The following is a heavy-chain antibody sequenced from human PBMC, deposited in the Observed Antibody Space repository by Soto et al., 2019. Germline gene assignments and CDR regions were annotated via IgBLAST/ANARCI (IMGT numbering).Heavy chain of an antibody. V-gene: IGHV3-23*01. Sequence: PGGSLRLSCAASGFTFSNYAMSWVRQAPGKGPEWVSSISGRSGSTYYRDSVKGRFTISRDNSNNTLYLQMNSLRAEDTAVYYCAKLIHGEVPRLLEHDWLDPWGQGTPVTVSS. CDR2: ISGRSGST. CDR1: GFTFSNYA. J-gene: IGHJ5*02. D-gene: IGHD3-10*01. CDR3: AKLIHGEVPRLLEHDWLDP.